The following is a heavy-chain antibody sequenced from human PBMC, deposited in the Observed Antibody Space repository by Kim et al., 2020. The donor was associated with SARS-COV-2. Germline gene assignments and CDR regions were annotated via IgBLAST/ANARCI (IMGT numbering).Heavy chain of an antibody. V-gene: IGHV1-3*01. J-gene: IGHJ4*02. CDR3: ARDQGDLGDY. D-gene: IGHD3-16*01. CDR2: NT. Sequence: NTKYSQKFKGGITITRDTSASTAYMELSSLRSEDTAVYYCARDQGDLGDYWGQGTLVTVSS.